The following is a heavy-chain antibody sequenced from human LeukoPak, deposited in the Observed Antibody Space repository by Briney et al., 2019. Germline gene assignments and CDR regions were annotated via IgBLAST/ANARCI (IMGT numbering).Heavy chain of an antibody. J-gene: IGHJ6*03. Sequence: SVKVSCKASGGTFSCYAISWVRQAPGQGLEWMGGIIPIFGTANFAQKFQGRVTITTDESTSTAYMELSSLRSEDTAVYYCASKDAHRRIAAAGLPARNYYYYYYMDVWGKGTTVTVSS. CDR3: ASKDAHRRIAAAGLPARNYYYYYYMDV. CDR1: GGTFSCYA. V-gene: IGHV1-69*05. CDR2: IIPIFGTA. D-gene: IGHD6-13*01.